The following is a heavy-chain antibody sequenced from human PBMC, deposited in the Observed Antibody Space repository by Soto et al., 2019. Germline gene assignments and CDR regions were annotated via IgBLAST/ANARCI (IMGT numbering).Heavy chain of an antibody. J-gene: IGHJ4*02. V-gene: IGHV3-48*02. CDR1: GFTFSSYS. CDR3: GRDRTSDY. D-gene: IGHD2-2*01. Sequence: EVQLVESGGGLVQPGGSLRLSCVVSGFTFSSYSMTWVRQAPGKGLEWVSYISRSSSTIYYADSVRGRFTVSRDNAKNSLYLQMNSLRDEDSAVYYCGRDRTSDYWGQGTLLTVSS. CDR2: ISRSSSTI.